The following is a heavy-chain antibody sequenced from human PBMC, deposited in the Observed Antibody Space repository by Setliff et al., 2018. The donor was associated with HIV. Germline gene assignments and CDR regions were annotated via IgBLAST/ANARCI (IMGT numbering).Heavy chain of an antibody. J-gene: IGHJ5*02. CDR2: IIPLFGTA. CDR1: GGTFRSSA. V-gene: IGHV1-69*06. D-gene: IGHD6-19*01. CDR3: ATTYSSGSANNWFDP. Sequence: SVKVSCKASGGTFRSSAISWVRQAPGQGLEWMGGIIPLFGTANYAQKFQGRVTITADTSTDTAYMELSSLRSEDTAVYYCATTYSSGSANNWFDPWGQGTLVTVSS.